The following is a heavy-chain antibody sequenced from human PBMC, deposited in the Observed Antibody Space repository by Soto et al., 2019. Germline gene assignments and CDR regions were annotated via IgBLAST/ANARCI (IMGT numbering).Heavy chain of an antibody. Sequence: QVQLVESGGGVVQPGRSLRLSCAASGFIFSRFGMHWVRQAPGKGLEWVAVIWYDGSNQKYGAVGKGRFTISRDNSKNTVYLQMNSLRAEDTGVYYCARDEGIAAAGPYYYYGVDVWGQGTTVTVSS. CDR1: GFIFSRFG. D-gene: IGHD6-13*01. CDR2: IWYDGSNQ. V-gene: IGHV3-33*01. J-gene: IGHJ6*02. CDR3: ARDEGIAAAGPYYYYGVDV.